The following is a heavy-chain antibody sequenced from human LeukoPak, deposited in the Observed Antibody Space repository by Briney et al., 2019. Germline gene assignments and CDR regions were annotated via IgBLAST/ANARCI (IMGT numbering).Heavy chain of an antibody. Sequence: PSETLSLTCTVSGGSISSYYWSWIRQPPGKGLEWIGYIYYNGSTNYNPSLKSRVTISVDTSKNQFSLKLSSVTAADTAVYYCARMAAAPGANYYYMDVWGKGTTVTVSS. CDR3: ARMAAAPGANYYYMDV. J-gene: IGHJ6*03. V-gene: IGHV4-59*01. CDR2: IYYNGST. D-gene: IGHD6-13*01. CDR1: GGSISSYY.